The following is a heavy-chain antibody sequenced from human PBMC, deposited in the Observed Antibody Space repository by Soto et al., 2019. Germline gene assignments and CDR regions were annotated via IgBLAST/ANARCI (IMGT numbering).Heavy chain of an antibody. D-gene: IGHD2-8*02. CDR2: INHSGST. CDR3: ARYKITGLFDY. Sequence: QVQLQQWGAGLLKPSETLSLTCAVYGGSFSGYYWTWIRQPPGTGLEWIGEINHSGSTNYNPSLKSRITSSVDTSKNQFSLNLTSVTAADTAVYYCARYKITGLFDYWGQGTLVTVSS. V-gene: IGHV4-34*01. J-gene: IGHJ4*02. CDR1: GGSFSGYY.